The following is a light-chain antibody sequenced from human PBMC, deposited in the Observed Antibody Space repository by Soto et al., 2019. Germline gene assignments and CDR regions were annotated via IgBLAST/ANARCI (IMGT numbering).Light chain of an antibody. V-gene: IGKV1-5*01. CDR3: QQYNSYSPRT. J-gene: IGKJ2*01. Sequence: DIQMTQSPSTLSASVGDRVTITCRASQSISGWLAWYQQKPGKAPKLLIYDASNLESGVPSRFSGSGSGTDFTLPISSLQPDDFATYFCQQYNSYSPRTFVQGTKLEIK. CDR2: DAS. CDR1: QSISGW.